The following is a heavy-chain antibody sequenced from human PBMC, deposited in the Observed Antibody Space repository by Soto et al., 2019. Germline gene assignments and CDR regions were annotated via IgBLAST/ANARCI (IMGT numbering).Heavy chain of an antibody. CDR1: GFSFVNYA. CDR2: LSGSGTST. D-gene: IGHD6-19*01. J-gene: IGHJ4*02. Sequence: TGGSLRLSCAASGFSFVNYAMNWVRQAPGKGLEWVSGLSGSGTSTYYADSVKGRFTISRDNSRDTLFLQMNSLTADDTAVYYCAKATQNGGWFNPFDSWGQGALVTVSS. V-gene: IGHV3-23*01. CDR3: AKATQNGGWFNPFDS.